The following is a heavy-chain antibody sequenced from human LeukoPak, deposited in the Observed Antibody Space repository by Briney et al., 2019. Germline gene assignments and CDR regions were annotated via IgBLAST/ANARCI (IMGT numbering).Heavy chain of an antibody. CDR3: ARDQSGGYYFDY. CDR1: GGPFSGYY. J-gene: IGHJ4*02. Sequence: SDTLSLTCAVYGGPFSGYYWSWIRQPPGKGLEWIGEINHSGSTNYNPSLRSRVTISVDTSKNQFSLKLSSVTAADTAVYHCARDQSGGYYFDYWGQGTLVTVSS. V-gene: IGHV4-34*01. CDR2: INHSGST. D-gene: IGHD3-10*01.